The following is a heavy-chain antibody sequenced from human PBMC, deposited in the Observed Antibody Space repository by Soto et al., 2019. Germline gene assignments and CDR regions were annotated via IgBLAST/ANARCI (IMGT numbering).Heavy chain of an antibody. CDR1: GFSFSSDE. J-gene: IGHJ4*02. V-gene: IGHV3-48*03. CDR2: ISSSGGTK. CDR3: ARVGVVAYCVGGPPDY. D-gene: IGHD2-21*01. Sequence: PGGSLRLSCAASGFSFSSDEMNWVRQAPGKGPEWVAYISSSGGTKYYADSVRGRFTISRDNAKNSLYLQMNSLRAEDTAVYYCARVGVVAYCVGGPPDYWGQGTLVTVSS.